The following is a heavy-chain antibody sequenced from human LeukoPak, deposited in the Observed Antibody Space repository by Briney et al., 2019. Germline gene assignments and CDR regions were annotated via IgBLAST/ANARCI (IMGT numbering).Heavy chain of an antibody. CDR3: TRPWSITYHYYYGMDV. CDR1: GFNFGDFA. V-gene: IGHV3-49*04. CDR2: IRSKPYGGTS. J-gene: IGHJ6*02. D-gene: IGHD1-14*01. Sequence: GGSLRLSCTTSGFNFGDFAVSWVRQAPGKGLEWVGCIRSKPYGGTSDYAASVKGRFIISRDDHKGIGYLQMNSLKTEDTAVYYCTRPWSITYHYYYGMDVWGQGTTVTVSS.